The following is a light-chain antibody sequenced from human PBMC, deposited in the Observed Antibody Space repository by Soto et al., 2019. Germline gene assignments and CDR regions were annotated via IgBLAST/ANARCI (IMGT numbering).Light chain of an antibody. Sequence: AIQMTQSPSSLSASVGDRVTITCRASQGIRNDLGWYQQKPGKAPKLLIYAASSLQSGVPSRFSGSGSGTDFTLTISSLQPEDFAVYYCQQYKNWLRTTFGGGTKVEIK. V-gene: IGKV1-6*01. CDR1: QGIRND. CDR3: QQYKNWLRTT. CDR2: AAS. J-gene: IGKJ4*01.